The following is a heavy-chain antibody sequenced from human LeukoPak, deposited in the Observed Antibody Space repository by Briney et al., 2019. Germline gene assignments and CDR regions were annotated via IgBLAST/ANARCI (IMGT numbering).Heavy chain of an antibody. V-gene: IGHV3-7*01. Sequence: GGSLRLSCAASGFTFSSSWMSWVRQAPGKGLEWVAHIKQDGSEKYYVDSVKGRFTISRDNAKNSLYLQLNSLRVEDTAMYYCARHSSGSYYTYWGQGTLVTVSS. J-gene: IGHJ4*02. CDR1: GFTFSSSW. D-gene: IGHD3-10*01. CDR2: IKQDGSEK. CDR3: ARHSSGSYYTY.